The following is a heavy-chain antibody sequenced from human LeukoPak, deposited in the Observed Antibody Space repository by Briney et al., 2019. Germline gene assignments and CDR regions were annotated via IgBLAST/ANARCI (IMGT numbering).Heavy chain of an antibody. V-gene: IGHV3-23*01. D-gene: IGHD4-17*01. CDR1: GFTFSNYA. CDR3: GKDPNGDYVGAFDM. J-gene: IGHJ3*02. CDR2: ISGSGGST. Sequence: GGSLRLSCAASGFTFSNYAMIWVRQAPGKGLEWVSAISGSGGSTYYADSVKGRFTICRDNSKNTLFLQVNSLRAEDTAVYYCGKDPNGDYVGAFDMWGQGTMVTVSP.